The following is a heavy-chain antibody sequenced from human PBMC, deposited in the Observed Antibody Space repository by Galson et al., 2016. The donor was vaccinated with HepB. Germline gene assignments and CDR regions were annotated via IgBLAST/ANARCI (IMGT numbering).Heavy chain of an antibody. J-gene: IGHJ6*03. Sequence: SLRLSCAASGFTFRTYWMSWVRRAPGKGLEWVANIRQDGSEKYYVASVEGRFTISRDNAKNSLYLQMNSLRVEDTAVYYCAREWQDLVRYYFMDVWGKGTTITVSS. CDR3: AREWQDLVRYYFMDV. CDR1: GFTFRTYW. V-gene: IGHV3-7*04. CDR2: IRQDGSEK. D-gene: IGHD6-13*01.